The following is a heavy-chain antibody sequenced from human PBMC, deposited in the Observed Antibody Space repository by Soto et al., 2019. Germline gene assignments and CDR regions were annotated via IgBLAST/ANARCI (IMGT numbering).Heavy chain of an antibody. CDR3: ARDVDTAMVVYAFDI. CDR1: GFTVSSNY. CDR2: TYSGGST. V-gene: IGHV3-66*01. D-gene: IGHD5-18*01. J-gene: IGHJ3*02. Sequence: GGSLRLSCAASGFTVSSNYMSWVRQAPGKGLEWVSVTYSGGSTYYADSVKGRFTISRDNSKNTLYLQMNSLRAEDTAVYYCARDVDTAMVVYAFDIWGQGTMVTVSS.